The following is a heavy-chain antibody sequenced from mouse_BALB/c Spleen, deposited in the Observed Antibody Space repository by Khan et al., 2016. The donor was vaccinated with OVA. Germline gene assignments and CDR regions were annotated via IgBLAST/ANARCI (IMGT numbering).Heavy chain of an antibody. CDR3: AFDGSFSAWFAY. J-gene: IGHJ3*01. D-gene: IGHD2-3*01. Sequence: VQLKQSGPDLVKPGASVKISCKASGYSFTGYYMHWVKQSHGKSLEWIGRINPTNGGTSYNQKFKGKAILTVDKSSSTAYMELRSLTSEDSAVYYCAFDGSFSAWFAYWGQGTLVTVSA. CDR2: INPTNGGT. V-gene: IGHV1-26*01. CDR1: GYSFTGYY.